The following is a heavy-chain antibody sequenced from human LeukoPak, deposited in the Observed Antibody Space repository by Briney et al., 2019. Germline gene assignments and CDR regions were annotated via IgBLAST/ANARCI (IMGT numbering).Heavy chain of an antibody. Sequence: SETLSLTCTVSGGSISSSSYYWGWIRQPPGKGLEWIGSIYYSGSTNYNPSLKSRVTISVDTSKNQFSLKLSSVTAADTAVYYCARGIRSAAQGYWGQGTLVTVSS. J-gene: IGHJ4*02. V-gene: IGHV4-39*07. CDR3: ARGIRSAAQGY. D-gene: IGHD6-13*01. CDR1: GGSISSSSYY. CDR2: IYYSGST.